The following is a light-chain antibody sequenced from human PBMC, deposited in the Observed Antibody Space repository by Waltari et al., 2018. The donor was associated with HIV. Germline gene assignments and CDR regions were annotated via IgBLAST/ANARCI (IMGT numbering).Light chain of an antibody. CDR3: QSYDSNLSGL. V-gene: IGLV1-40*01. Sequence: QSELTQPPSVSAAPGQRVTISCTGSSSNIGAGYDVHWYQQVPGRAPKVVISCNSNRPSGVPDRFSGSKSGSSASLVITGLQSEDEADYYCQSYDSNLSGLFGGGTKVTVL. CDR1: SSNIGAGYD. CDR2: CNS. J-gene: IGLJ2*01.